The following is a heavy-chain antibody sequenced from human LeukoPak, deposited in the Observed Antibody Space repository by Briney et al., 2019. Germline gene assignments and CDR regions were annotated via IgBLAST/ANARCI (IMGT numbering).Heavy chain of an antibody. V-gene: IGHV1-69*01. CDR1: GGTFSSYA. CDR3: AFSGRVGATTWFDP. D-gene: IGHD1-26*01. J-gene: IGHJ5*02. Sequence: SVKVSCRASGGTFSSYAISWVRQAPGQGLEWMGGIIPIFGTANYAQKFQGRVTITADESTSTAYMELRSLRSDDTAVYYCAFSGRVGATTWFDPWGQGTLVTVSS. CDR2: IIPIFGTA.